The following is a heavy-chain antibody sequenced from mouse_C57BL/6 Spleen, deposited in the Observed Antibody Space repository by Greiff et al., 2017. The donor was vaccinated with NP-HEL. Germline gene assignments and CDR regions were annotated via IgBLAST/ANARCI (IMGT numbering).Heavy chain of an antibody. V-gene: IGHV1-18*01. Sequence: EVQLQQSGPELVKPGASVKIPCKASGYTFTDYNMDWVKQSPGKSLEWIGDINPNNGGTIYNQKFKGKATLTVDKSSSTAYMELRSLTSEDTAVYYCARQYYGSGYFDVWGTGTTVTVSS. CDR1: GYTFTDYN. J-gene: IGHJ1*03. D-gene: IGHD1-1*01. CDR3: ARQYYGSGYFDV. CDR2: INPNNGGT.